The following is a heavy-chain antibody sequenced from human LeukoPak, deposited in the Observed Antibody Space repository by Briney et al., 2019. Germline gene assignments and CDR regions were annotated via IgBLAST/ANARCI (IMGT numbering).Heavy chain of an antibody. V-gene: IGHV3-7*03. J-gene: IGHJ4*02. CDR1: GFPFSSYS. D-gene: IGHD6-13*01. CDR3: ARSIPYGTTWYGRSDY. CDR2: IKPDGTTK. Sequence: GGSLRLSCAASGFPFSSYSMTWVRQAPGRGLEWVANIKPDGTTKFYVDSVKGRFTISRDNALNSLYLQMNSLRAEDTAIYYCARSIPYGTTWYGRSDYWGQGTLVTVSS.